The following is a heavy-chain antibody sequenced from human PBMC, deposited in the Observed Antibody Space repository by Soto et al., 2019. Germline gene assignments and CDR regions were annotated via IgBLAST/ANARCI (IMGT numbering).Heavy chain of an antibody. V-gene: IGHV4-31*03. CDR1: GGSISSGGYY. J-gene: IGHJ3*02. Sequence: VQLQESGPGLVKPSETLSLTCSVSGGSISSGGYYWSWTGQHPGKGLEWIGYVHPSGSTYYSPSLKSRVTLSIDTSKNHFSLKLSSVTAADTAVYYCARDYDFIQGAFDIWGQGTMVIVSS. CDR3: ARDYDFIQGAFDI. CDR2: VHPSGST. D-gene: IGHD3-16*01.